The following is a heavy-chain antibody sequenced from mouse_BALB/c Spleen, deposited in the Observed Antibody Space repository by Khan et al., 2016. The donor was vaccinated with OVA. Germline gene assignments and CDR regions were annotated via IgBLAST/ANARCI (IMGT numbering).Heavy chain of an antibody. CDR2: INTYTGEP. V-gene: IGHV9-1*02. D-gene: IGHD3-3*01. CDR1: GYTFTNYG. J-gene: IGHJ1*01. CDR3: ARGDSYWYFDV. Sequence: QIQLVQSGPELKKPGETVKISCKASGYTFTNYGMNWVKQAPGKGLKWMGWINTYTGEPTYTDDFKGRFAFSLETSASTAYLQINNLKNEDMATSFCARGDSYWYFDVWGAGTTVTVSS.